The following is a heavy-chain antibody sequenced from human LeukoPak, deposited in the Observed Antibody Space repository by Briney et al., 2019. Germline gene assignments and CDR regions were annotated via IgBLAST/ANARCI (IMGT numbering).Heavy chain of an antibody. J-gene: IGHJ4*02. V-gene: IGHV3-30*18. CDR3: AKDLTGMVRGEGAFDY. D-gene: IGHD3-10*01. Sequence: PGRSLRLSCAASGFTFSSYGMHWVRQAPGKGLEWVAVISYDGSNKYYADSVKGRFTISRDNSKNTLYLQMNGLRAEDTAVYYCAKDLTGMVRGEGAFDYWGQGTLVTVSS. CDR1: GFTFSSYG. CDR2: ISYDGSNK.